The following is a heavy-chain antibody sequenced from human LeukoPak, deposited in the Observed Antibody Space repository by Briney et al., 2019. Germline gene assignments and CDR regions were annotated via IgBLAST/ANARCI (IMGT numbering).Heavy chain of an antibody. Sequence: SETLSLTCTVSGGSIRNYCWGWIRQPPGEGLEWIGCIYDSGGTNYNPSLKSRVTILVDTSKKQFSLKLSSVTATDTAVYYCARHDSDDYYFEYWGQGALVTVSS. CDR3: ARHDSDDYYFEY. V-gene: IGHV4-59*08. CDR2: IYDSGGT. J-gene: IGHJ4*02. CDR1: GGSIRNYC. D-gene: IGHD1-1*01.